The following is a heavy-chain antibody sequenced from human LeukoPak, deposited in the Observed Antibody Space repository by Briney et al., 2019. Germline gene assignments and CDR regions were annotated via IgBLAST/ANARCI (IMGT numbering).Heavy chain of an antibody. J-gene: IGHJ6*03. CDR3: ARCAAAAGTSPPYYYYYMDV. V-gene: IGHV1-2*02. CDR2: INPNSGGT. D-gene: IGHD6-13*01. Sequence: GASVKVSCKASGYTFTGYYMHWVRQALGQGLEWMGWINPNSGGTNYAQKFQGRVTMTRDTSISTAYMELSRLRSDDTAVYYCARCAAAAGTSPPYYYYYMDVWGKGTTVTVSS. CDR1: GYTFTGYY.